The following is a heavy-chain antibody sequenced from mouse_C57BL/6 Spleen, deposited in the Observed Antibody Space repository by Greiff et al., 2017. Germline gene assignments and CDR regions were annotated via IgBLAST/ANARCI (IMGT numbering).Heavy chain of an antibody. Sequence: EVNVVESEGGLVQPGSSMKLSCTASGFTFSDYYMAWVRQVPEKGLEWVANINYDGSSTYYLDSLKSRFIISRDNAKNILYLQMSSLKSEDTATYYCARGSYDYVFAYWGQGTLVTVSA. CDR3: ARGSYDYVFAY. CDR1: GFTFSDYY. D-gene: IGHD2-4*01. J-gene: IGHJ3*01. CDR2: INYDGSST. V-gene: IGHV5-16*01.